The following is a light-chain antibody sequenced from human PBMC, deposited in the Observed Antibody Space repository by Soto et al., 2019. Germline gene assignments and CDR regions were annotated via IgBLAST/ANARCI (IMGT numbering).Light chain of an antibody. V-gene: IGKV3-15*01. CDR3: HQYNNWPPIT. CDR1: QSIRSD. CDR2: GAS. J-gene: IGKJ5*01. Sequence: EIVMTQSPASLSVSPGERVTLSCRASQSIRSDLAWYQHKPGQAPRLLMYGASTRATGTPARFSGSGSATEFTLTISSLQSEDFAVYFCHQYNNWPPITFGQGTRLEIK.